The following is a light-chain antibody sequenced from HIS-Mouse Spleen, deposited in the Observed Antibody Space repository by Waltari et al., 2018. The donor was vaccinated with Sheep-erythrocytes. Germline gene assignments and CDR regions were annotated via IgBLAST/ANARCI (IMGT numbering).Light chain of an antibody. Sequence: EIVLTQSPATLSLSPGERATLSCRASQSVSSYLAWYQQKPGQAPRLPIYDASNRATGIPARFSGSGSGTDFTLTISSLGPEDVAVYYCQQRSNWPLTFGGGTKVEIK. CDR2: DAS. CDR3: QQRSNWPLT. J-gene: IGKJ4*01. V-gene: IGKV3-11*01. CDR1: QSVSSY.